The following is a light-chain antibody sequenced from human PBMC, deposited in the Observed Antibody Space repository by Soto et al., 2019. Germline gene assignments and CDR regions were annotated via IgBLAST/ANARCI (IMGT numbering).Light chain of an antibody. CDR3: MQGSHWPPRYT. Sequence: DVVMTQSPLSLPVTLGQPASISCRSSQSLVYGDANSFFNWFHQRPGQPPRRLIYQVSNRDSGVPDRFSGSGSATDFTLRISRVEAEDVGVYCCMQGSHWPPRYTFGQGTKLEIK. CDR2: QVS. V-gene: IGKV2-30*01. J-gene: IGKJ2*01. CDR1: QSLVYGDANSF.